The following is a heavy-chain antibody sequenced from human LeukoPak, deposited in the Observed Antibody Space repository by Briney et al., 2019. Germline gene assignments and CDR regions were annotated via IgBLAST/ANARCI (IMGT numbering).Heavy chain of an antibody. D-gene: IGHD1-26*01. V-gene: IGHV3-49*03. CDR3: TREWELPGADFDY. CDR1: GFTFGDYA. Sequence: AGGSLRLSCTASGFTFGDYAMNWLRQAPGKGLEWVGFIRSKTYGGTTKYAASVKGRFTISRDDSKSIAYLQMNSLKTEDTAVYYCTREWELPGADFDYWGQGTLVTVSS. CDR2: IRSKTYGGTT. J-gene: IGHJ4*02.